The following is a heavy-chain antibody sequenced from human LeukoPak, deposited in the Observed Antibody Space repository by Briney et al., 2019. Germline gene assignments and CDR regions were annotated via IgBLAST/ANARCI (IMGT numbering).Heavy chain of an antibody. CDR1: GYSFTSYW. CDR2: IYPGDSDT. Sequence: GESLKISCKGSGYSFTSYWIGWVRQVPGKGLEWMGIIYPGDSDTAYSPSFQGQVTVSADKSITTAYLQWSSLKASDTAMYYCARRGRYSYGSYFDYGGQGTLVTVSS. CDR3: ARRGRYSYGSYFDY. V-gene: IGHV5-51*01. J-gene: IGHJ4*02. D-gene: IGHD5-18*01.